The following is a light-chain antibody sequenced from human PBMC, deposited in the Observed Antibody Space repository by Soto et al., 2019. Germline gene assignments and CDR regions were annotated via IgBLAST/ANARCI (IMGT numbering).Light chain of an antibody. V-gene: IGKV4-1*01. J-gene: IGKJ2*01. CDR3: QQYYGTPYT. CDR2: WAS. Sequence: IVMTQSPDSLSVSLGGRATISCKSSRTLFYSAKNKDYLAWYQHKAGQPPKLLLYWASTRESGVPDRFNGSGSATDFTLTNNNLQPEDAAVYYCQQYYGTPYTFGQGTKLEI. CDR1: RTLFYSAKNKDY.